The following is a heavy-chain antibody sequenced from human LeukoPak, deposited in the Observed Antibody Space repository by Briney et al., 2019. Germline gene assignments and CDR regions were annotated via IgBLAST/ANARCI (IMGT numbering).Heavy chain of an antibody. CDR3: ARGNSGWERGNYGMDV. V-gene: IGHV3-7*01. Sequence: GGSLRLSCAASGFTFSIYWMSWVRQAPGKGLEWVANIKQDASEKYYVDSVKGRFAISRDNAKNSLYLQMNSLRAEDTAVYYCARGNSGWERGNYGMDVWGQGTTITVPS. CDR1: GFTFSIYW. J-gene: IGHJ6*02. CDR2: IKQDASEK. D-gene: IGHD1-26*01.